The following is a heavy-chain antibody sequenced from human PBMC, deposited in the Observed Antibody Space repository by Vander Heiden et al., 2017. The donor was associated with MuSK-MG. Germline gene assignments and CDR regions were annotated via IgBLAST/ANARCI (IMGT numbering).Heavy chain of an antibody. CDR1: TSGYY. V-gene: IGHV4-38-2*01. CDR2: IYHSGST. CDR3: ARQDGYNLSDY. D-gene: IGHD5-12*01. J-gene: IGHJ4*02. Sequence: TSGYYWGWIRQPPGKGLEWIGSIYHSGSTYYNPSLKSRVTISVDTSKNQFSLKLSSVTAADTAVYYCARQDGYNLSDYWGQGTLGTVS.